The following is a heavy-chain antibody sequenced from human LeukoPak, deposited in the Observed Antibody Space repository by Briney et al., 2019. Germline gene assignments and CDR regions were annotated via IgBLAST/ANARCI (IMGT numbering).Heavy chain of an antibody. CDR2: INHSGST. CDR3: ARDNIVVVPAAGFDY. CDR1: GGSFRGYY. J-gene: IGHJ4*02. V-gene: IGHV4-34*01. D-gene: IGHD2-2*01. Sequence: SETLSLTCAVFGGSFRGYYSSWIRQPPGKGLEWFGEINHSGSTNSNPSLKSRVTISVDTSKNQFSLKLSSVTAADTAVYYCARDNIVVVPAAGFDYWGQGTLVTVSS.